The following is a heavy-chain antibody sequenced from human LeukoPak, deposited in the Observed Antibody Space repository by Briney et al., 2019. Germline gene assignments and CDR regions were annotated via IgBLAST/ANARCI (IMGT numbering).Heavy chain of an antibody. J-gene: IGHJ4*02. CDR2: ISSSGSTI. CDR1: GSTFSSYE. Sequence: GGSLRLSCAASGSTFSSYEMNWVRQAPGKGLEWVSYISSSGSTIYYADSVKGRFTISRDDAKNLLYLDMNSLRAEDTAVYYCARGHTAVTRHFDFWGQGTLVTVSS. D-gene: IGHD4-17*01. CDR3: ARGHTAVTRHFDF. V-gene: IGHV3-48*03.